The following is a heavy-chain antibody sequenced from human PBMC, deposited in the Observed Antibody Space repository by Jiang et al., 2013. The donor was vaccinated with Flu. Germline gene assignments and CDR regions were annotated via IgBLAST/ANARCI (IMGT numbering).Heavy chain of an antibody. D-gene: IGHD1-26*01. J-gene: IGHJ4*02. CDR3: ATLRRRSGSYSADY. CDR2: IYYSGTT. CDR1: GDSMNSYY. V-gene: IGHV4-59*08. Sequence: ETLSLTCTVSGDSMNSYYWSWIRQPPGKGLEWIGYIYYSGTTNYNPSLKSRVTISLDTSKQFSLKVTSVTAADTAVYYCATLRRRSGSYSADYWGQGTLVTVSS.